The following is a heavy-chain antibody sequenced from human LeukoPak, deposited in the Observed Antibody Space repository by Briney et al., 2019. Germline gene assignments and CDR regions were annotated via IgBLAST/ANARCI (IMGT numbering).Heavy chain of an antibody. Sequence: GGSLRLSCAASGFTFSGFWMCWVRQAPGKGLEWVANINQDGSEKYYVDSVKGRFTISRDNAKSSLYLQMNSLRAEDTAVYYCARDQVGPEDWGQGTLVTVSS. CDR1: GFTFSGFW. J-gene: IGHJ4*02. D-gene: IGHD1-26*01. CDR2: INQDGSEK. CDR3: ARDQVGPED. V-gene: IGHV3-7*01.